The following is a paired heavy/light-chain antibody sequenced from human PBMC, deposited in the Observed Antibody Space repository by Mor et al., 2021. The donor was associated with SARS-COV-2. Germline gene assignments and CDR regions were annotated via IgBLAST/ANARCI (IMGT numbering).Heavy chain of an antibody. CDR2: ISVYNGNT. J-gene: IGHJ3*02. D-gene: IGHD6-13*01. V-gene: IGHV1-18*01. CDR3: ARDSLAAAGGNAFDI. Sequence: QVQLVQSGAEVKKPGASVKVSCRASGYTFINYGISWVRQAPGQGLEWMGWISVYNGNTNSAQRVQGRVTMTTDTSTSTAYMEVRSLRSDDTAVYYCARDSLAAAGGNAFDIWGQGTLVTVSS. CDR1: GYTFINYG.
Light chain of an antibody. CDR1: NSNIGSNS. CDR3: AAWDDSLSDRVV. V-gene: IGLV1-47*01. Sequence: QSVLTQPPSASGTPGQRVTISCSGSNSNIGSNSVYWYQQLPGTAPKLLIYRNNQRPSGVPDRFSGSKSGTSASLAISGLRSDDEADYYCAAWDDSLSDRVVFGGGTKLNVL. J-gene: IGLJ2*01. CDR2: RNN.